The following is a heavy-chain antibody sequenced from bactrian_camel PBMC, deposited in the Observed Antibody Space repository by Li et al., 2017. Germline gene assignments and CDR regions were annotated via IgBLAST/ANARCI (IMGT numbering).Heavy chain of an antibody. CDR2: IYSDADRS. CDR1: GFTFASYA. J-gene: IGHJ4*01. CDR3: ANLYFRSLETRHVRI. D-gene: IGHD8*01. V-gene: IGHV3S31*01. Sequence: VQLVESGGGSTQVGGSLRLSCTASGFTFASYAMSWVRQAPGKGLEWVSGIYSDADRSLYATSVKGRFTISKDNAANTLYLQMNNLKPEDSGVYYCANLYFRSLETRHVRIWGQGTQVTVS.